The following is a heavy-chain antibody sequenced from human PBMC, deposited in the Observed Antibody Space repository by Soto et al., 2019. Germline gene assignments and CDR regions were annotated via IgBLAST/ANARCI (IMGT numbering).Heavy chain of an antibody. Sequence: QVQLVESGGGVVQPGRSLRLSCAASGFTFRTSGMHWVRQAPGKGLEWVAVISDDGSNKYNIASVEGRFTISRDNSNNPLYLQMNSLRTEDTAVYYCAKGGGYSYGTNDAFDIWGQGTMVTVSS. V-gene: IGHV3-30*18. J-gene: IGHJ3*02. CDR2: ISDDGSNK. CDR1: GFTFRTSG. CDR3: AKGGGYSYGTNDAFDI. D-gene: IGHD5-18*01.